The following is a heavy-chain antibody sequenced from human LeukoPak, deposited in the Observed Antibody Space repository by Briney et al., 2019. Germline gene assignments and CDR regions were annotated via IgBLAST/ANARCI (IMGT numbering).Heavy chain of an antibody. V-gene: IGHV3-30-3*01. J-gene: IGHJ4*02. CDR1: GFTFSSYA. CDR3: ARETPRAGLYYFDY. Sequence: GGSLRLSCAASGFTFSSYAMHWVRQAPGKGLEWVAVVSYDGSNKYYADSVKGRFTISRDNSKNTLYLQMNSLRAEDTAVYYCARETPRAGLYYFDYWGQGTLVTVSS. CDR2: VSYDGSNK.